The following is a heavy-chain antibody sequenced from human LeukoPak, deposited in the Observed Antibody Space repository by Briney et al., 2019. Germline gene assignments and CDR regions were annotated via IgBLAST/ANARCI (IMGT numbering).Heavy chain of an antibody. CDR3: ARVKVNDYARDAFDI. CDR1: GYTFTSYG. Sequence: WASVRVSCKASGYTFTSYGISWVRQAPGQGLEWMGWISAYNGNTNYAQKLQGRVTMTTDTSTSTAYMELRSLRSDDTAVYYCARVKVNDYARDAFDIWGQGTMVTVSS. V-gene: IGHV1-18*01. CDR2: ISAYNGNT. J-gene: IGHJ3*02. D-gene: IGHD3-16*01.